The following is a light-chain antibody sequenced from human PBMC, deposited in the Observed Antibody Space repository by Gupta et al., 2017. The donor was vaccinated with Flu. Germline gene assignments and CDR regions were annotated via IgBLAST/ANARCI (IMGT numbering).Light chain of an antibody. V-gene: IGLV3-1*01. CDR3: QVWDSSAPNWV. CDR2: QDT. J-gene: IGLJ3*02. CDR1: KLGDQF. Sequence: SYELTKPPSVSVSPGQTASITCSGDKLGDQFACWYQQKPGQSPVLVIYQDTKRPSGIPERFSGSNSGNTATLTISGTQGMDEADYYCQVWDSSAPNWVFGGGTKLTVL.